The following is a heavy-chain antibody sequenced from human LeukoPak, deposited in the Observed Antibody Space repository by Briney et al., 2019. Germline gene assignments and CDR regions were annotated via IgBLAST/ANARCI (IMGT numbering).Heavy chain of an antibody. Sequence: ASVKVSCKASGYTFTGYYMHWVRQAPGQGLEWMGWINPNSGGTNYAQKFQGRVTMTRDTSISTAYMEMSSLTSDDTAVYYCARSARNGNNGVCFTDYYIDLWGKGTTVIVSS. V-gene: IGHV1-2*02. D-gene: IGHD2-8*01. CDR2: INPNSGGT. J-gene: IGHJ6*03. CDR1: GYTFTGYY. CDR3: ARSARNGNNGVCFTDYYIDL.